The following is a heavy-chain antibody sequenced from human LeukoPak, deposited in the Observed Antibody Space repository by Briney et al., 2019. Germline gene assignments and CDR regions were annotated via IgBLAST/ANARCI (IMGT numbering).Heavy chain of an antibody. D-gene: IGHD3-10*01. V-gene: IGHV3-30*02. Sequence: GGSLRLSCAASGFTLSTYAMSWVRQTPGKGLEWVAFIRYDGSNKYYADSVKGRFTISRDNSKNTLYLQMNSLRAEDTAVYYCAYYYGSGSYYSLFDYWGQGTLVTVSS. CDR1: GFTLSTYA. CDR3: AYYYGSGSYYSLFDY. J-gene: IGHJ4*02. CDR2: IRYDGSNK.